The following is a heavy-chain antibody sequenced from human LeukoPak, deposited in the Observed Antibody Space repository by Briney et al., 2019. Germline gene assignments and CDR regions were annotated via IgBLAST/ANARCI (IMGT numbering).Heavy chain of an antibody. CDR2: IYSGGST. Sequence: GGSLRLSCAASGFTVSSNYMSWVRQAPGKGLEWVSVIYSGGSTYYADSVKGRFTISRDNSKNTLYLQMNSLRAEGTAVYYCAREHAVAGTGGLDYWGQGTLVTVSS. D-gene: IGHD6-19*01. J-gene: IGHJ4*02. CDR1: GFTVSSNY. V-gene: IGHV3-66*01. CDR3: AREHAVAGTGGLDY.